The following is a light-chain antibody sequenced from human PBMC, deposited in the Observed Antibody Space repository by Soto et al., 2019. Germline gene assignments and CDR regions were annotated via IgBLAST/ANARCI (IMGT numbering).Light chain of an antibody. CDR3: LQDFNFPRT. CDR1: QGIRRD. CDR2: SAS. V-gene: IGKV1-6*01. Sequence: AIQMTQSPSSLSASVGDTVTITCRASQGIRRDLSWYQQKPGEAPKLLIYSASDLQGAVPSRFRGSGSGTDFNLTISSLQPEDFATYDCLQDFNFPRTFGQGTKVEV. J-gene: IGKJ1*01.